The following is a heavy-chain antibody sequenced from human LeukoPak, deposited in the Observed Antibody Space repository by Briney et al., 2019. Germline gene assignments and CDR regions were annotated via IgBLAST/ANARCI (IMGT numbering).Heavy chain of an antibody. Sequence: GGSLRLSCAASGFTFSNAWMSWVRQAPGKGLEWVGRIKSKTDGGTTDYAAPVKGRFTISRDDSKNTLYLQMNSLRAEDTAVYYCAKCFAYSGNYANDYWGQGTLVTVSS. CDR3: AKCFAYSGNYANDY. CDR1: GFTFSNAW. V-gene: IGHV3-15*01. J-gene: IGHJ4*02. D-gene: IGHD1-26*01. CDR2: IKSKTDGGTT.